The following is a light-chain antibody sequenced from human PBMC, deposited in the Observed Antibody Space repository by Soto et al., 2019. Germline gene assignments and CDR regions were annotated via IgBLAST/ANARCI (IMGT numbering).Light chain of an antibody. V-gene: IGKV1-33*01. J-gene: IGKJ4*01. CDR1: QDISNY. Sequence: DIQMTQSPSSLSASVGDRVTITCQASQDISNYLNWYQQKPGKAPKLLIYDASNLETGVPSRFSGSGSGTDFTFTISSLQPEDIATYYYQQYANLPLTFGGGPQVEIK. CDR2: DAS. CDR3: QQYANLPLT.